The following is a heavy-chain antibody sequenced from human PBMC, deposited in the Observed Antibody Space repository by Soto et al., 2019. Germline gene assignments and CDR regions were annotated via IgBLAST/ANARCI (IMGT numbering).Heavy chain of an antibody. J-gene: IGHJ4*02. CDR1: GFSLSSYG. D-gene: IGHD6-19*01. CDR2: IGYDGRNE. CDR3: AREIGYSSPWPTY. V-gene: IGHV3-33*01. Sequence: QVQLVESGGGVVQPGRSLRLSCATSGFSLSSYGMHWVRQAPGKGLEWVAVIGYDGRNEYYADSVRGRFIISRDNSKGTLYIKMVSLIVEDMAVYYGAREIGYSSPWPTYWGQGTPITVSS.